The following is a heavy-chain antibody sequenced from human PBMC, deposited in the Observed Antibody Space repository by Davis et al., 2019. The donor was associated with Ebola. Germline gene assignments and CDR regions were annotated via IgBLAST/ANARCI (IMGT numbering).Heavy chain of an antibody. V-gene: IGHV3-15*07. J-gene: IGHJ4*02. CDR3: TTVGGYIYGQRDY. CDR2: IKRKADGGTT. CDR1: GFAFSNAW. Sequence: GESLKISCAVSGFAFSNAWMNWVRQAPGKGLEWVGRIKRKADGGTTYHAAPVTGRFTISREDSKNTMYLQMNSLKTEDTAVYYCTTVGGYIYGQRDYWGQGALVTVSS. D-gene: IGHD5-18*01.